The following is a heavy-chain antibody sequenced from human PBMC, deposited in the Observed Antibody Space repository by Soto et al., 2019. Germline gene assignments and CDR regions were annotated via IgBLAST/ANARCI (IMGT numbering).Heavy chain of an antibody. V-gene: IGHV1-18*03. Sequence: ASVKVSCKASGYTFTSYGISWVRQAPGQGLEWMGWISTYNRNKNNAQKLQGRVTMTTDTSTSTAYMELRSLSSDDMAVYYCARDKGVGRSGTSHWGQGTLVTVSS. CDR2: ISTYNRNK. J-gene: IGHJ4*02. D-gene: IGHD2-2*01. CDR3: ARDKGVGRSGTSH. CDR1: GYTFTSYG.